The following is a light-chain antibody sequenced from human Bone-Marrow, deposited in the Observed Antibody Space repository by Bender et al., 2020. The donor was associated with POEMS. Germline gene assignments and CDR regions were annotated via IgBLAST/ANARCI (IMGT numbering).Light chain of an antibody. CDR3: SSFTSSITYV. J-gene: IGLJ1*01. CDR1: SSNTGSGYD. CDR2: GYN. V-gene: IGLV1-40*01. Sequence: QSVLTQPPSVSGAPGQRVTISCTGSSSNTGSGYDINWYQHLPGTAPKLLIYGYNNRPSGVPDRFSGSKSGTSASLAITGLQAEDEADYYCSSFTSSITYVFGTGTKVTVL.